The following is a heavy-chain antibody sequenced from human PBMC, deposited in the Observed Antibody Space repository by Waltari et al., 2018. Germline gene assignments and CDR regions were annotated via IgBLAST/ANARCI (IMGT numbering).Heavy chain of an antibody. D-gene: IGHD3-16*01. Sequence: QVQLVQSGAEVKKPGASVKVSCKASGYTFTGYYMHWVRQANGQGLEWMGWMNPLSENTGYAQKFQGRVIMTRDTSLTTAYMELSSLRFDDTAIYYCATARVERRRGSWFDPWGQGTLVTVSS. V-gene: IGHV1-8*02. CDR2: MNPLSENT. CDR1: GYTFTGYY. CDR3: ATARVERRRGSWFDP. J-gene: IGHJ5*02.